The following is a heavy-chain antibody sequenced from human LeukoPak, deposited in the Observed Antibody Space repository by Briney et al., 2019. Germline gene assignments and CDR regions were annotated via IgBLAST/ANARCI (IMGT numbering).Heavy chain of an antibody. CDR3: AKAPSSGWYAY. D-gene: IGHD6-19*01. CDR2: ISGSGGST. CDR1: GFTFSSYS. V-gene: IGHV3-23*01. J-gene: IGHJ4*02. Sequence: GGSLRLSCAASGFTFSSYSMTWVRQAPGKGLEWVSAISGSGGSTYYADSVKGRFTISRDNSKNTLYLQMNSLRAEDTAVYYCAKAPSSGWYAYWGQGTLVTVSS.